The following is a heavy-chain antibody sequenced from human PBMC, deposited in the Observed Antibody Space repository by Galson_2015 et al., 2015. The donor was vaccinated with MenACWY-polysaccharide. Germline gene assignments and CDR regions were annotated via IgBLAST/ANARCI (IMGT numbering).Heavy chain of an antibody. Sequence: CAISGDSVSSNSAAWNWIRQSPSRGLEWLGRTYYRSKWYNDYAVSVKSRITINPDTSKNQFSLQLNSVTPEDTAVYYCARDIDEGGSITGTTRYYYYGMDVWGQGTTVTVSS. CDR2: TYYRSKWYN. J-gene: IGHJ6*02. CDR3: ARDIDEGGSITGTTRYYYYGMDV. V-gene: IGHV6-1*01. D-gene: IGHD1-7*01. CDR1: GDSVSSNSAA.